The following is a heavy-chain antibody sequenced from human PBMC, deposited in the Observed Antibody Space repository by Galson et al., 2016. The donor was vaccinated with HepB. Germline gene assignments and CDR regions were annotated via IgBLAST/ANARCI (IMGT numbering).Heavy chain of an antibody. CDR2: TSDKARSYTT. J-gene: IGHJ3*01. Sequence: SLRLSCAASGFTFSDYYMDWVRQAPGKGLEWIGRTSDKARSYTTEHAPSVKGRFTISRDNSKKSMYLQMNSLKTEDTAVYYCAKSGVNTLGAFDVWDQGNMVTVSS. CDR1: GFTFSDYY. CDR3: AKSGVNTLGAFDV. D-gene: IGHD4/OR15-4a*01. V-gene: IGHV3-72*01.